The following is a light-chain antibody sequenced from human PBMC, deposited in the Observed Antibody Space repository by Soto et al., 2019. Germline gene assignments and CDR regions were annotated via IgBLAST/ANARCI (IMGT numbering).Light chain of an antibody. Sequence: DIQMTQSPASLSASVGDRVTITCRASQNVAHFLNWYQQKPGKAPKLLIYATSSLHSGVPSRFSGSGFGTDFTLTISSLQTEDFVTYYCLQDINYPWTFGQGTKVDIK. CDR1: QNVAHF. CDR3: LQDINYPWT. CDR2: ATS. V-gene: IGKV1-39*01. J-gene: IGKJ1*01.